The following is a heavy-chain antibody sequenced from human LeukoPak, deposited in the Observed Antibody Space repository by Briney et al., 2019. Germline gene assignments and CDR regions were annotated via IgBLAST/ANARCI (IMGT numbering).Heavy chain of an antibody. D-gene: IGHD4-17*01. CDR3: ARDHDYGDYVMSWFDP. J-gene: IGHJ5*02. Sequence: GASVKASCKASGYTFTGYYMHWVRQAPGQGLEWMGWINPNSGGTNYAQKFQGRVTMTRDTSISTAYMELSRLRSDDTAVYYCARDHDYGDYVMSWFDPWGQGTLVTVSS. CDR2: INPNSGGT. V-gene: IGHV1-2*02. CDR1: GYTFTGYY.